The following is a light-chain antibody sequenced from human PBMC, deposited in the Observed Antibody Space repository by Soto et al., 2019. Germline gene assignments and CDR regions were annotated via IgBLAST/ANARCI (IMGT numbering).Light chain of an antibody. CDR3: QQRSDWPKLT. Sequence: EILFTQSPATLSLSPGARATLSRRASQSVSNYLGWYQQKPGQAPKLLIYDASNRATGIPPRFSGSGSGTDFTLTISSLEPEDFAVYYCQQRSDWPKLTFGGGTKVEIK. CDR2: DAS. V-gene: IGKV3-11*01. J-gene: IGKJ4*01. CDR1: QSVSNY.